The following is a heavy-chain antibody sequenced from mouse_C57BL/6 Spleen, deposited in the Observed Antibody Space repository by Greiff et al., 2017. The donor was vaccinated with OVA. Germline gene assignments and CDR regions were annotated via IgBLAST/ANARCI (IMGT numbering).Heavy chain of an antibody. CDR2: IDPETGGT. Sequence: QVQLKESGAELVRPGASVTLSCKASGYTFTDYEMHWVKQTPVHGLEWIGAIDPETGGTAYNQKFKGKAILTADKSSSTAYMELRSLTSEDSAVYYCAREALYDYDEGPLFAYWGQGTLVTVSA. J-gene: IGHJ3*01. V-gene: IGHV1-15*01. CDR3: AREALYDYDEGPLFAY. CDR1: GYTFTDYE. D-gene: IGHD2-4*01.